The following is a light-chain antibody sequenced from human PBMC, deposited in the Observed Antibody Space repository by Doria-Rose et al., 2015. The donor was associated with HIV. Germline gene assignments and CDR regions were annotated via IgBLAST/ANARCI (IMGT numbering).Light chain of an antibody. J-gene: IGKJ5*01. CDR2: DAS. CDR3: QQYGTSRGT. CDR1: QRVKSSY. Sequence: EIVMTQSPGTLSLSPGERATLSCRASQRVKSSYLAWYQQKPGQAPRLLIYDASTRATGIPDRFSSSGSGTDFTLTIGRLEPEDVAVYYCQQYGTSRGTFGQGTRLEIK. V-gene: IGKV3-20*01.